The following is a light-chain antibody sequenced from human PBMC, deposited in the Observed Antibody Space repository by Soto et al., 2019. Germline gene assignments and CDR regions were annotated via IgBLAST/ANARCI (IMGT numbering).Light chain of an antibody. CDR3: HQYNNWPPLT. V-gene: IGKV3-15*01. CDR2: GAS. CDR1: QSVSSN. Sequence: EIVMTQSPATLSVSPGERATLSCRASQSVSSNLAWYQQKPGQAPRLLIYGASTRATGIPARFSGSGSGTEVSLPISSLQSADFSVYYCHQYNNWPPLTFGGGTKVEIK. J-gene: IGKJ4*01.